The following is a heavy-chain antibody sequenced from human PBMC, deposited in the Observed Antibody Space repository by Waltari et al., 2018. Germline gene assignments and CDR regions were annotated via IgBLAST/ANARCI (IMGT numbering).Heavy chain of an antibody. D-gene: IGHD3-10*01. V-gene: IGHV1-18*01. J-gene: IGHJ6*02. CDR2: ISAYNGNT. Sequence: QVQLVQSGAEVKKPGASVKVSCKASGYPFTSYGISWVRPAPGPGLEWMGWISAYNGNTNYAQKLQGRVTMTTDTSTSTAYMELRSLRSDDTAVYYCAREWFGELPPYYYYGMDVWGQGTTVTVSS. CDR3: AREWFGELPPYYYYGMDV. CDR1: GYPFTSYG.